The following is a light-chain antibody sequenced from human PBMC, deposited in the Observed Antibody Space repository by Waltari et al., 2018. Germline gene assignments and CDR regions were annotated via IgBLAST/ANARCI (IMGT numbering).Light chain of an antibody. CDR3: QQYYSYPPA. V-gene: IGKV1-8*01. Sequence: AIRITQSPSSLSASTGDRVTITCRASQGISSYLAWYQQKPGKAPKLLIYAASTLQSGVPSRFSGSVSGTEFTLTISCLQSEDFATYYCQQYYSYPPAFGQGTKVEIK. CDR2: AAS. J-gene: IGKJ1*01. CDR1: QGISSY.